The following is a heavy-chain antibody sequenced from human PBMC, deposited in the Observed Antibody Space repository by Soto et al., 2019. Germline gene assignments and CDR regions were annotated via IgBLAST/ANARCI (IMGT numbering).Heavy chain of an antibody. J-gene: IGHJ2*01. CDR1: GFTFSDSA. Sequence: PGGSLRLSCAASGFTFSDSAIHWVRLAPGTRLEWDSVISGSGISTHYTDSVNGRFTVSRDNSKNTLYLQMNSRRAEDTAVYNCAKEPVGPDWYFDLWGRGTLVTVSA. CDR2: ISGSGIST. CDR3: AKEPVGPDWYFDL. V-gene: IGHV3-23*01.